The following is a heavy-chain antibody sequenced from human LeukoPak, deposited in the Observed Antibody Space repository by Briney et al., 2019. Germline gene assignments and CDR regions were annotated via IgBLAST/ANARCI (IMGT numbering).Heavy chain of an antibody. CDR2: ISSSGSTI. Sequence: GGSLRLSCAASGFTFSSYEMNWVRQAPGKGLEWVSYISSSGSTIYYADSVKGRFTISRDNAKNSLYLQMNSLRAEDTAVYYCARGAYDSSGYYANYWGQGTLVTVSS. D-gene: IGHD3-22*01. CDR3: ARGAYDSSGYYANY. J-gene: IGHJ4*02. CDR1: GFTFSSYE. V-gene: IGHV3-48*03.